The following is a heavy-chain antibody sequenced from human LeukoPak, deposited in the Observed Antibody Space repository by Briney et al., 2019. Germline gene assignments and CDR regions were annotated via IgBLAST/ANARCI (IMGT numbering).Heavy chain of an antibody. V-gene: IGHV1-18*01. CDR3: AREYYDILRYYYGMDV. CDR1: GYTFTSYG. D-gene: IGHD3-9*01. Sequence: ASVTVSCTASGYTFTSYGISWVRQAPGQGLEWMGWISAYNGNTNYAQKLQGRVTMTTDPSTSTAYMELRSLRSDDTAVYYCAREYYDILRYYYGMDVWGQGTTVTVSS. CDR2: ISAYNGNT. J-gene: IGHJ6*02.